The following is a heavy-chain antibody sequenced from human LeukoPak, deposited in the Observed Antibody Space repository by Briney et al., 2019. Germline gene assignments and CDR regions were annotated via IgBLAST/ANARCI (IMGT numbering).Heavy chain of an antibody. Sequence: PGGSLRLSCAASGFTFSSYGMHWVRQAPGKGLEWVAVIWYDGSNKYYADSVKGRFTISRDNSKNTLYLQMNSLRAEDTAVYYCARDGWFGYCSSTSCHGGFDYWGQGTLVTVSS. J-gene: IGHJ4*02. CDR1: GFTFSSYG. V-gene: IGHV3-33*01. CDR2: IWYDGSNK. D-gene: IGHD2-2*01. CDR3: ARDGWFGYCSSTSCHGGFDY.